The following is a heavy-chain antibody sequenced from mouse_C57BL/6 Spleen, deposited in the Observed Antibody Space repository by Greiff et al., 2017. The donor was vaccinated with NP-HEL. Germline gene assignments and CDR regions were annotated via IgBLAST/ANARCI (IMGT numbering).Heavy chain of an antibody. Sequence: VQLQQSGAELVMPGASVKLSCKASGYTFTSSWMHWVKQRPGQGLEWIGEIDPSDSYTNYNQKFKGKSTLTVDKSSSTAYMQLSSLTSEDSAVYYCARRLSDYWGQGTTLTVSS. CDR3: ARRLSDY. J-gene: IGHJ2*01. CDR2: IDPSDSYT. V-gene: IGHV1-69*01. CDR1: GYTFTSSW.